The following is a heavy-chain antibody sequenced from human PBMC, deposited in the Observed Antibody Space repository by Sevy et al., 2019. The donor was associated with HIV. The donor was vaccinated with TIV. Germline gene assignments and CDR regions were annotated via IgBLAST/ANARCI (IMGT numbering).Heavy chain of an antibody. V-gene: IGHV3-7*01. D-gene: IGHD2-15*01. Sequence: GESLKISCAASGFTFSIYYMTWARQAPGKGLEWVANIKSDGSDKYYVDSVKGRFTISRDNAKNSLYLQMNSLTAEDTAVYYCARYGGYIDHWGHGTLVTASS. CDR3: ARYGGYIDH. CDR1: GFTFSIYY. J-gene: IGHJ4*01. CDR2: IKSDGSDK.